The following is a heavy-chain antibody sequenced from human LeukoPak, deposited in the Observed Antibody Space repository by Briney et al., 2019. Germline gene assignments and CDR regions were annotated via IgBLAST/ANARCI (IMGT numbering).Heavy chain of an antibody. J-gene: IGHJ4*02. CDR1: GXXFSNYG. CDR3: AKDLWIAVAGPGFDH. V-gene: IGHV3-30*18. D-gene: IGHD6-19*01. Sequence: PGGSLRLXXXXSGXXFSNYGMHWVRQAPGKGLEWVAVISYDGNDKDYVDSVRGRFTISRDNSKNTVYLEMNSLRAEDTAVYYCAKDLWIAVAGPGFDHWGQGTLVTVSS. CDR2: ISYDGNDK.